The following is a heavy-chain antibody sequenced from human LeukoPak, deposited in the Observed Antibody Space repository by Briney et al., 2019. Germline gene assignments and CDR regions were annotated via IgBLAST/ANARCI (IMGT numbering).Heavy chain of an antibody. CDR3: ARDYGGSSPFDY. Sequence: GGSLRLSCAASGFTFSSYEMHWVRQAPGKGLEWVSYISSSGSTIYYADSVKGRFTISRDNAKNSLYLQMNSLRAVDTAVYYCARDYGGSSPFDYWGQGTLVTVSS. CDR2: ISSSGSTI. J-gene: IGHJ4*02. V-gene: IGHV3-48*03. D-gene: IGHD4-23*01. CDR1: GFTFSSYE.